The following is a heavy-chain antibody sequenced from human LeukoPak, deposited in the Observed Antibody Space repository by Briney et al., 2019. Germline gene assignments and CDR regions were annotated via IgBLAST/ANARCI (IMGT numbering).Heavy chain of an antibody. CDR3: ARAKFDSSGYYYRGFDI. D-gene: IGHD3-22*01. CDR1: GFTFSSYS. J-gene: IGHJ3*02. V-gene: IGHV3-48*04. Sequence: PGGSLRLSCAASGFTFSSYSMNWVRQAPGRGLEWVSDSGSNIYYTDSVKGRFTMSRDNAKKSLYLQMNSLRAEDTAVYYCARAKFDSSGYYYRGFDIWGQGTMVTVSS. CDR2: SDSGSNI.